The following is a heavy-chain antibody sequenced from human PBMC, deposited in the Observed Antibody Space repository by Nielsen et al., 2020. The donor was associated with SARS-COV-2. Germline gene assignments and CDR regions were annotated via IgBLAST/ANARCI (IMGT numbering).Heavy chain of an antibody. D-gene: IGHD2-2*01. CDR1: GFTFSGSA. CDR3: TRSNIVVVPAAMSYYYYYGMDV. Sequence: LKISCAASGFTFSGSAMHWVRQASGKGLEWVGRIRSKANSYATAYAASVKGRFTISRDDSKNTAYLQMNSLKTEDTAVYYCTRSNIVVVPAAMSYYYYYGMDVWGQGTTVTVSS. CDR2: IRSKANSYAT. V-gene: IGHV3-73*01. J-gene: IGHJ6*02.